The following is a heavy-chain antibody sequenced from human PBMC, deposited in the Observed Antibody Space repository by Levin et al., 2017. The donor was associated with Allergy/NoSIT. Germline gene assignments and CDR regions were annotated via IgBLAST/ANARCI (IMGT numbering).Heavy chain of an antibody. D-gene: IGHD3-22*01. CDR2: IVPILGIE. J-gene: IGHJ6*03. V-gene: IGHV1-69*04. CDR1: GGTLSNYA. Sequence: PGESLKISCKASGGTLSNYAISWVRQAPGQGLEWMGRIVPILGIENYAQKFQGRVMITADKSTSTAYMELSSLRSEDTAIYYCASDTRTIVDPHFYMDVWGKGTTVTVSS. CDR3: ASDTRTIVDPHFYMDV.